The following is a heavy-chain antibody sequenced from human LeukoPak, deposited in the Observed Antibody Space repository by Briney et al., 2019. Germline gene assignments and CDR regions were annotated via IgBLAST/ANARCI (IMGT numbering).Heavy chain of an antibody. V-gene: IGHV4-59*01. CDR2: IYYSGST. J-gene: IGHJ3*02. D-gene: IGHD2-15*01. CDR3: ARVPRSRAAYAFDI. CDR1: GGSISSYY. Sequence: SETLSLTCTVSGGSISSYYWSWIRQPPGKGLEWIGYIYYSGSTNYNPSLKSRVTISVDTSKNQFSLKLSSVTAADTAVYYCARVPRSRAAYAFDIWGQGTMVTVSS.